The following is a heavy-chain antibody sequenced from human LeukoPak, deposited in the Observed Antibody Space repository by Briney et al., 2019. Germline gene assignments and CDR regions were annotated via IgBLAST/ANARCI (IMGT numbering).Heavy chain of an antibody. Sequence: GGSLRLSCAASGFTFSSYAMHWVRQAPGKGLEWVAVISYDGSNKYYADSVKGRFTISRDNAKNSLYLQMNSLRAEDTAVYYCARRPTYSSGYYYYGMDVWGQGTTVTVSS. CDR2: ISYDGSNK. V-gene: IGHV3-30-3*01. D-gene: IGHD3-22*01. CDR1: GFTFSSYA. CDR3: ARRPTYSSGYYYYGMDV. J-gene: IGHJ6*02.